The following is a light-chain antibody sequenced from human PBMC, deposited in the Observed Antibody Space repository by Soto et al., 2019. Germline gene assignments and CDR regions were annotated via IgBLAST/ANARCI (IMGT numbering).Light chain of an antibody. CDR2: EVS. Sequence: QSALTQPPSASGSPGQSVTISCTGTSSDVGGYKYVSWYQQHPDKAPKLLIYEVSKRPSGVPDRFSGSKSGNRASLTVSGFQADDEPDYYCSSYAGTNFVVFGGGTQLTVL. J-gene: IGLJ2*01. CDR3: SSYAGTNFVV. V-gene: IGLV2-8*01. CDR1: SSDVGGYKY.